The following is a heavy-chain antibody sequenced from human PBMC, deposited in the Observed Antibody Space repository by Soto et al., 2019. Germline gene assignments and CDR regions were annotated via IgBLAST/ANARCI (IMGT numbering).Heavy chain of an antibody. J-gene: IGHJ4*02. Sequence: QVQLQQWGAGLLKPSETLSLTCAVYGGSFSGYYWSWIRQPPGKGLEWIGEINHSGSTNYNPSLKCRVTISVDTSKNQFSLKLSSVTAADTAVYYCARGHIAVAGLFDYWGQGTLVTVSS. D-gene: IGHD6-19*01. CDR1: GGSFSGYY. CDR3: ARGHIAVAGLFDY. V-gene: IGHV4-34*01. CDR2: INHSGST.